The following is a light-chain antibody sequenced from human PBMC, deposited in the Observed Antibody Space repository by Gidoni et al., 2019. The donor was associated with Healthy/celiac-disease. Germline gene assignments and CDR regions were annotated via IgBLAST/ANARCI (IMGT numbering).Light chain of an antibody. J-gene: IGKJ1*01. CDR3: QQYYSYPQT. CDR2: AAS. V-gene: IGKV1-8*01. CDR1: QGISSY. Sequence: AIRMTQSPSSFSASTGDRVTITCRARQGISSYLAWYQQKPGKAPKVLIYAASTLQSGVPSRFSGSGSGTDFTLTISCLQSEDFATDYCQQYYSYPQTFGQGTKVEIK.